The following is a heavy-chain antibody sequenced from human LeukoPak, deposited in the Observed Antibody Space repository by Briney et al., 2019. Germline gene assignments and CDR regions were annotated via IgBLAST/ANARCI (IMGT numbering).Heavy chain of an antibody. Sequence: GGSLRLSCAASGFSFSDYYMNWIRQAPGKGLEWVSHMNDSGSTIYHTHSVKGRFNIYRDSPNNPLSPQKNSLRAEDTAVYYCARDRDAYTLDSFDIWGQGRMVTVSS. V-gene: IGHV3-11*01. CDR3: ARDRDAYTLDSFDI. CDR1: GFSFSDYY. D-gene: IGHD5-24*01. J-gene: IGHJ3*02. CDR2: MNDSGSTI.